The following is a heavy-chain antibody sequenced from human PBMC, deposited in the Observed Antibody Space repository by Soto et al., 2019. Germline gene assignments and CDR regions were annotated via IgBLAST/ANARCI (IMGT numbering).Heavy chain of an antibody. CDR2: IYDSGST. V-gene: IGHV4-59*01. CDR1: GGSISSYY. CDR3: ARDGSGNYLNWFDP. Sequence: QVQLQESGPGLVKPSETLSLTCTVSGGSISSYYWSWIRQPPGKGLEWIGFIYDSGSTNYNPSLKSRVTISVDTSKNQFSLKLSSVTAADTAVYYCARDGSGNYLNWFDPWGQGTLVTVSS. J-gene: IGHJ5*02. D-gene: IGHD1-26*01.